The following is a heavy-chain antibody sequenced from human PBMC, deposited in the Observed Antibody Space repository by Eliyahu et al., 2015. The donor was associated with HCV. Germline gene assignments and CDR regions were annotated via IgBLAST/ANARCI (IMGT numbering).Heavy chain of an antibody. J-gene: IGHJ4*02. CDR3: AKNASGAPYFDL. Sequence: QLQLQESGPGLVKPSATLSLTCTXSGGSISNGFLYWAWIRQPPGKGLEWXGSVYYIGTSYFNPSLQSRVTMSVATSKNQFSLNLNSVTAADTAVYYCAKNASGAPYFDLWGQGTLVTVSS. CDR1: GGSISNGFLY. D-gene: IGHD5-12*01. V-gene: IGHV4-39*01. CDR2: VYYIGTS.